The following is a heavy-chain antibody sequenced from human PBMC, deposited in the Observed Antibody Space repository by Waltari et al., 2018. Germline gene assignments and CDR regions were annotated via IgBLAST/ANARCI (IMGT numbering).Heavy chain of an antibody. D-gene: IGHD2-15*01. CDR1: GFPFSSYA. CDR2: ISYDGSNK. CDR3: AREVVVAVYFDY. V-gene: IGHV3-30*04. J-gene: IGHJ4*02. Sequence: QVQLVESGGGVVQPGRSLRLSCGASGFPFSSYAIHWVRQARGKGLEWVAVISYDGSNKYYADSVKGRFTISRDNSKNTLYLQMNSLRAEDTAVYYCAREVVVAVYFDYWGQGTLVTVSS.